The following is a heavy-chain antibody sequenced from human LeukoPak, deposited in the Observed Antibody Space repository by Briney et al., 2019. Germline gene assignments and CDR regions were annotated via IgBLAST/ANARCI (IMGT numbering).Heavy chain of an antibody. CDR1: GGSISSDDYC. CDR2: IYYSGST. D-gene: IGHD5-24*01. Sequence: PSQTLSLTCSVSGGSISSDDYCWDWIRQHPGKGLEWIGYIYYSGSTYYNPSLKSRVALSVDTSKNQFSLKLSSLTAADTAVYYCAKSREEIRGLDAFDIWGQGTMVTVSS. J-gene: IGHJ3*02. CDR3: AKSREEIRGLDAFDI. V-gene: IGHV4-31*03.